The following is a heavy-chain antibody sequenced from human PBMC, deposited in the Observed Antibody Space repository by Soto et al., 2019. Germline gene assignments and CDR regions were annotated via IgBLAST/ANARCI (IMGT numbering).Heavy chain of an antibody. V-gene: IGHV3-30-3*01. Sequence: GGSLRLSCAASGFTFSSYAMHWVRQAPGKGLEWVAVISYDGSNKYYADSVKGRFTISRDNSKNTLYLQMNSLRAEDTAVYYCARDGAMVDTLLFYYYGMDVWGQGTTVTVSS. CDR2: ISYDGSNK. D-gene: IGHD5-18*01. CDR3: ARDGAMVDTLLFYYYGMDV. J-gene: IGHJ6*02. CDR1: GFTFSSYA.